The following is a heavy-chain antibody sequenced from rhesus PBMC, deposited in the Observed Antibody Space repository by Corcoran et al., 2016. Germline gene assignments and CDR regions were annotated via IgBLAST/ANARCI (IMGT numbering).Heavy chain of an antibody. D-gene: IGHD3-16*01. CDR2: INGSGGST. Sequence: QVPLQESGPGLVTPSETLSLTCAVSGGSIIDSSYCRWIRQPPVKGREWMGRINGSGGSTNYNPSLKSRVTISRDTSKNQFSLKLSSVTAADTAVYYCARDEVGSYYFDYWGQGVLVTVSS. CDR1: GGSIIDSSY. V-gene: IGHV4-160*01. CDR3: ARDEVGSYYFDY. J-gene: IGHJ4*01.